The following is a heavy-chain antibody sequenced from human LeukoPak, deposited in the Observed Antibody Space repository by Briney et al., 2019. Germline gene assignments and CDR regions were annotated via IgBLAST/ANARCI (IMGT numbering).Heavy chain of an antibody. Sequence: ASVKVSCKASGYTFTSYGISWVRQAPGQGLEWMGWISAYNGNTNYAQKRQGRVTMTTDTSTSTAYMELRSLRSDDTAVYYCARDKGVLRYFDWSPHEQFDYWGQGTLVTVSS. J-gene: IGHJ4*01. CDR2: ISAYNGNT. CDR1: GYTFTSYG. V-gene: IGHV1-18*01. CDR3: ARDKGVLRYFDWSPHEQFDY. D-gene: IGHD3-9*01.